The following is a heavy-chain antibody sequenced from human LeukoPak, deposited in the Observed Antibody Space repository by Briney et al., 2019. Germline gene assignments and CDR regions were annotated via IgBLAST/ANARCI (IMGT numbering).Heavy chain of an antibody. CDR1: GFSFSSYS. D-gene: IGHD6-13*01. CDR2: ITSSSSTI. Sequence: GGSPRLSCAASGFSFSSYSMHWVRQAPGKGLEWVSYITSSSSTIYYADSVKGRFTISRDNAKISLYLQMNSLRAEDTAVYYCARVSSTSDYWGQGTLVTVSS. J-gene: IGHJ4*02. V-gene: IGHV3-48*04. CDR3: ARVSSTSDY.